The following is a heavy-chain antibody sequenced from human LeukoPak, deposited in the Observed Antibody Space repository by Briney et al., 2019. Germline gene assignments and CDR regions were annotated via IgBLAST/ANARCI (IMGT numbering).Heavy chain of an antibody. CDR3: VRDGAIYYFDY. CDR2: ISTSGSTM. J-gene: IGHJ4*02. D-gene: IGHD1-26*01. CDR1: GFTFSSYE. V-gene: IGHV3-48*03. Sequence: QSGGSLRLSCVASGFTFSSYEMNWVRQAPGRGLEWVSYISTSGSTMYYADSVKGRFTISRDNAKKSVYLQMNSLRAEDTAVYYCVRDGAIYYFDYWGQGTLVTVSS.